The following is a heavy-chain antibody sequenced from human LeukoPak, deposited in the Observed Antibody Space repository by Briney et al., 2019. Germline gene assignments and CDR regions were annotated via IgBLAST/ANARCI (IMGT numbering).Heavy chain of an antibody. D-gene: IGHD2-2*01. CDR3: ARDRLHCSSTSCYHFDY. Sequence: PIFGTANYAQKFQGRVTITTDESTSTAYMELSSLRSEDTAVYYCARDRLHCSSTSCYHFDYWGQGTLVTVSS. V-gene: IGHV1-69*05. J-gene: IGHJ4*02. CDR2: PIFGTA.